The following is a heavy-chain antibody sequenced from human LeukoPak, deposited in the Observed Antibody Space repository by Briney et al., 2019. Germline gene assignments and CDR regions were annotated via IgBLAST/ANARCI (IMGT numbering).Heavy chain of an antibody. J-gene: IGHJ4*02. Sequence: SQTLSLTCAISGDSVSSNSAAWNWIRQSPSRGLEWLGRTYYRSRWYDDYAVSVKSRMTINPDTSKNQFSLHLNSVTPEDTAVYYCARGRSGFWVSLFEYWGQGILVTVSS. CDR2: TYYRSRWYD. CDR3: ARGRSGFWVSLFEY. D-gene: IGHD6-25*01. CDR1: GDSVSSNSAA. V-gene: IGHV6-1*01.